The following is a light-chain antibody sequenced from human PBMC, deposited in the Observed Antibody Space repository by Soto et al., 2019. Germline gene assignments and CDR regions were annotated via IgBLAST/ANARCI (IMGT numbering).Light chain of an antibody. CDR2: RTS. Sequence: DIPMTQSPSTLSASVGDRVTITCRASQSISGWLAWYQQKPGIAPKVLIYRTSSLESGVPSRFSGGGSETEFTLTISSLQPDDFATYYCQQYDGHPYTFGQGTKLEIK. CDR3: QQYDGHPYT. V-gene: IGKV1-5*03. CDR1: QSISGW. J-gene: IGKJ2*01.